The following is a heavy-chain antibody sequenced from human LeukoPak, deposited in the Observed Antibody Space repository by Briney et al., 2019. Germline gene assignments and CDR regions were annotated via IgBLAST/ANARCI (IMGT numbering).Heavy chain of an antibody. CDR2: ISSSSTCI. CDR1: GFTFSSYS. J-gene: IGHJ4*02. V-gene: IGHV3-21*01. CDR3: AGYDYVWGTYRHKDY. Sequence: GGSLRLSCAASGFTFSSYSMNWVRQAPGKGLEWVSSISSSSTCIYYADSVKGRFTISRDNAKNSLYLQMNSLRAEDTAVYYCAGYDYVWGTYRHKDYWGQGTLVTVSS. D-gene: IGHD3-16*02.